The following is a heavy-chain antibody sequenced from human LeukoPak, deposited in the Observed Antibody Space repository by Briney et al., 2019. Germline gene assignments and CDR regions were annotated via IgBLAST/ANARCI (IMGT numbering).Heavy chain of an antibody. CDR3: AGVHYDILTGYSYFDY. Sequence: AAVKVSCKASGYTFTSYGISWVRRAPGQGLEWMGWISAYNDNTNYAQKLQGRVTMTTDTSTSTAYMELRSLRSDDTAVYYCAGVHYDILTGYSYFDYWGQGTLVTVSS. J-gene: IGHJ4*02. D-gene: IGHD3-9*01. CDR2: ISAYNDNT. CDR1: GYTFTSYG. V-gene: IGHV1-18*01.